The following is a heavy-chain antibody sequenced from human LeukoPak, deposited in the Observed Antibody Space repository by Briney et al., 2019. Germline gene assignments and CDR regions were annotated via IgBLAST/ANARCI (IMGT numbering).Heavy chain of an antibody. CDR1: GFTFSSYG. V-gene: IGHV3-30*02. D-gene: IGHD6-19*01. CDR3: ARRSSGWYGDWLDP. Sequence: GGPLRLSCAASGFTFSSYGMHWVRQAPGKGLEWVAFIRYDGSNKYYADSVKGRFTISRDNSKNTLYLQMNSLRAEDTAVYYCARRSSGWYGDWLDPWGQGTLVTVSS. J-gene: IGHJ5*02. CDR2: IRYDGSNK.